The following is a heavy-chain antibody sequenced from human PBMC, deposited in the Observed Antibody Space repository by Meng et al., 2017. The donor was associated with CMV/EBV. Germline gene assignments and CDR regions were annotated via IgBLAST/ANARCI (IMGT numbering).Heavy chain of an antibody. Sequence: GESLEISCAASGFTFSGSAMHWVRQASGKGLEWVGRIRSKANSYATAYAASVKGRFTISRDDSKNTAYLQMNSLKTEDTAVYYCTSSPRYCSGGSCYLNGMDVWGQGTTVTVXS. CDR3: TSSPRYCSGGSCYLNGMDV. V-gene: IGHV3-73*01. CDR2: IRSKANSYAT. J-gene: IGHJ6*02. CDR1: GFTFSGSA. D-gene: IGHD2-15*01.